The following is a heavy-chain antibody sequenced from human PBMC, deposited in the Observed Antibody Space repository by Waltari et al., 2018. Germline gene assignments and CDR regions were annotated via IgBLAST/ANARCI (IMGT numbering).Heavy chain of an antibody. J-gene: IGHJ6*03. CDR2: IYYSGST. D-gene: IGHD6-6*01. CDR3: ASSYSSSADDYYYMDV. Sequence: QLQLQESGPGLVKPSETLSLTCTVSGGSISSSSYYWGWIRQPPGKGLEWIGSIYYSGSTYYNPSLKSRVTISVDTSKNQCYLKLSSVTAADTAVYYCASSYSSSADDYYYMDVWGKGTTVTISS. V-gene: IGHV4-39*07. CDR1: GGSISSSSYY.